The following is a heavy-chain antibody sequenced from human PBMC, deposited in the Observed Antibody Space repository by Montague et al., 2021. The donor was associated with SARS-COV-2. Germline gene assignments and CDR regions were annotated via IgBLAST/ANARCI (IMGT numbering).Heavy chain of an antibody. CDR1: GFIFSSYA. CDR2: IYSSGSST. CDR3: AKVNNVQFDCLRGYRVSYFDN. Sequence: SLRLSCVAFGFIFSSYAMSWVRQAPGKGLEWVSVIYSSGSSTYYADSVKGRFTISRDNSKNTLYLQMNSLRAEDTAVYYCAKVNNVQFDCLRGYRVSYFDNWGQGTLITSSS. J-gene: IGHJ4*02. D-gene: IGHD3-3*01. V-gene: IGHV3-23*03.